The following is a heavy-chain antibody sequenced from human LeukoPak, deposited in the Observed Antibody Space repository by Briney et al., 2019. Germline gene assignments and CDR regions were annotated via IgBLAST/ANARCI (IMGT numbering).Heavy chain of an antibody. V-gene: IGHV4-34*01. CDR3: ARRDSCSSTSCYARGYYYYGMDV. CDR2: INHSGST. J-gene: IGHJ6*04. CDR1: GGSFSGYY. Sequence: TSETLSLTCAVYGGSFSGYYWSWIRQPPGKGLEWIGEINHSGSTNYNPSLKSRVTISVDTSKNQFSLKLNSVTAADTAVYYCARRDSCSSTSCYARGYYYYGMDVWGKGTTVTVSS. D-gene: IGHD2-2*01.